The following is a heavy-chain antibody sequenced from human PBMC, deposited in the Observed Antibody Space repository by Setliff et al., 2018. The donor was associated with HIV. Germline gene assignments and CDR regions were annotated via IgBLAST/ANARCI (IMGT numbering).Heavy chain of an antibody. CDR2: INTYSGKP. J-gene: IGHJ6*03. CDR1: GYRFTSNS. Sequence: VASVKVSCKASGYRFTSNSLNWVRQAPGQGPEWLGLINTYSGKPTYAQGFTGRFVFSLDTSVSTAYLQISSLKAEDTAVYYCARDESDSLYYMDYYYMNAWGKGTTVTVSS. CDR3: ARDESDSLYYMDYYYMNA. D-gene: IGHD3-10*01. V-gene: IGHV7-4-1*02.